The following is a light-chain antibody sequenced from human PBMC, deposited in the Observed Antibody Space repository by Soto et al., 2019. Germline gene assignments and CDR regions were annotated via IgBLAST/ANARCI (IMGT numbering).Light chain of an antibody. J-gene: IGKJ4*01. Sequence: DIQMTQSPSTLSVSVGDRVTFTCRASQSISHWLAWYQQKPGKAPKLLIYKASTLQSGVPSRFSGSGSGTEFTLAISSLQPDDFATYCCQQYEPYSLTFGGGTKVEIK. CDR3: QQYEPYSLT. CDR1: QSISHW. V-gene: IGKV1-5*03. CDR2: KAS.